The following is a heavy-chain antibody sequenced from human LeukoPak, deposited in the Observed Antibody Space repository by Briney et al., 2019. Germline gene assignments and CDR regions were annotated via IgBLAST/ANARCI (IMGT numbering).Heavy chain of an antibody. CDR1: GGSISSYH. D-gene: IGHD3-9*01. CDR3: ALLTGYTRGLDY. CDR2: IYYSGST. V-gene: IGHV4-59*01. J-gene: IGHJ4*02. Sequence: SETLSLTCTVSGGSISSYHWSWIRQPPGKGLEWIGYIYYSGSTNYNPSLKSRVTISVDTSKNQFSLKLSSVTAADTAVYYCALLTGYTRGLDYWGQGTLVTVSS.